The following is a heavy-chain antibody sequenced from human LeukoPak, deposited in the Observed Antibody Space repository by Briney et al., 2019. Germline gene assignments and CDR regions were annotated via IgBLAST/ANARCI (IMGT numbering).Heavy chain of an antibody. CDR3: AKRGVVIRVILVGFHKEAYYFDS. D-gene: IGHD3-22*01. CDR1: GFTFSSYS. CDR2: ISSSSSTI. Sequence: PGGSLRLSCAASGFTFSSYSMNWVRQATRKGLEWVSYISSSSSTIYYADSVKGRFTISRDNAKNSLYLQMNSLRAEDTAVYYCAKRGVVIRVILVGFHKEAYYFDSWGQGALVTVSS. J-gene: IGHJ4*02. V-gene: IGHV3-48*04.